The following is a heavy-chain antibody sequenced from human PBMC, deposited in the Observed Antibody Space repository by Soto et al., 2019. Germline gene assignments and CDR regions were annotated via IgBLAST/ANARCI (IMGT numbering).Heavy chain of an antibody. CDR2: IYYSGST. D-gene: IGHD3-10*01. V-gene: IGHV4-59*01. Sequence: PSETLSLTCTVSGGYISSYYWSWIRQPPGKGLEWIGYIYYSGSTNYNPSLKSRVTISVDTSKNQFSLKLSSVTAADTAVYYCARVRYSGSYSAELPRFDPWGQGTLVTVSS. J-gene: IGHJ5*02. CDR3: ARVRYSGSYSAELPRFDP. CDR1: GGYISSYY.